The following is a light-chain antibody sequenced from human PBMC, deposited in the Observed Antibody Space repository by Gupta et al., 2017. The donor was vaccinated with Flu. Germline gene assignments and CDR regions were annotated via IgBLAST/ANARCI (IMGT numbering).Light chain of an antibody. V-gene: IGKV1-5*03. CDR3: QQYNMYPKT. CDR2: KAS. CDR1: QNVTSW. Sequence: DIQMTQSPSTLAASVGDSVTLTCRASQNVTSWLAWYQQRPGKAPKLLIYKASTVHTGVSSRFSGSGSGTEFILTISSLQPDYLATYYCQQYNMYPKTFGQGTKVELK. J-gene: IGKJ1*01.